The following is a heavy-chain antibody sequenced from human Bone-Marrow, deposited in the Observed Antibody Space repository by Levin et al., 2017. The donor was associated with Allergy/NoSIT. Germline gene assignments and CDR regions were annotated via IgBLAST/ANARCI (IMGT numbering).Heavy chain of an antibody. CDR2: ISLYTGKA. CDR1: GYTFSNYG. V-gene: IGHV1-18*04. Sequence: ASVKVSCKASGYTFSNYGITWVRQAPGQGLEWMGWISLYTGKAKYAQKFQGRVVMTTDTSADTAYMEMTSLRPDDTAVFYCARDRDRSSFDPWGQGTQVIVSS. CDR3: ARDRDRSSFDP. J-gene: IGHJ5*02.